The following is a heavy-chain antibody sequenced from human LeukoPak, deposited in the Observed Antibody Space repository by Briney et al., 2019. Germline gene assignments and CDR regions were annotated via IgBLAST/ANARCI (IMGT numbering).Heavy chain of an antibody. CDR1: GGSISSGSYY. J-gene: IGHJ6*03. D-gene: IGHD4/OR15-4a*01. V-gene: IGHV4-61*02. Sequence: SPTLSLTCTVSGGSISSGSYYWSWIRQPARKGLGWIGRIYTSGSTNYNPSLKSRVTISVDTSKNQFSLKLSSVTAADTAVYYCARARALTIGLYYYYMDVWGKGTTVTVSS. CDR2: IYTSGST. CDR3: ARARALTIGLYYYYMDV.